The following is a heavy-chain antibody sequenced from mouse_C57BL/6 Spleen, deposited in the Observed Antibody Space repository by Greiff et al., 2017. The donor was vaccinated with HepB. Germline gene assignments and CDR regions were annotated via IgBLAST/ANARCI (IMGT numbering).Heavy chain of an antibody. CDR2: IWSDGST. CDR3: ARRALWAGGAMDY. D-gene: IGHD1-1*02. V-gene: IGHV2-6*03. CDR1: GFSLTSYG. J-gene: IGHJ4*01. Sequence: QVQLKESGPGLVAPSQCLSITCTVSGFSLTSYGVHWVRQPPGKGLEWLVVIWSDGSTTYNSALKSRLSISKDNSKSQVFLKLNSLQTDDKAMYYCARRALWAGGAMDYWGQGTSVTVSS.